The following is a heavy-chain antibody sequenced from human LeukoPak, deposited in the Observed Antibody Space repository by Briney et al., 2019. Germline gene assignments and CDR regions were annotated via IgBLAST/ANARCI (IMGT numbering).Heavy chain of an antibody. J-gene: IGHJ6*03. CDR2: ISSSGSTI. CDR3: ARAYSSGWMEYYYYMDV. V-gene: IGHV3-48*03. Sequence: GGSLRLSCAASGFTFSSYEMNWVRQAPGKGLEWVSYISSSGSTIYYADSVKGRFTISRDNAKNSLYLQMNSLRAEDTAVCYCARAYSSGWMEYYYYMDVWGKGTTVTVSS. D-gene: IGHD6-19*01. CDR1: GFTFSSYE.